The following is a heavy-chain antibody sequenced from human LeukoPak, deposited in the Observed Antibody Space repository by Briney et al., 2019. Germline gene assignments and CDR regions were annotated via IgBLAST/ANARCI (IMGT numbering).Heavy chain of an antibody. Sequence: GASVKVSCKASGYTFTGYYMHWVRQAPGQGLEWMGWINPNSGGTNYAQKFQGRVTMTRDTSISTAYMELSRLRSDDTAVYYCARDVYYYGSGSDYIDVWGKGTTVTISS. CDR3: ARDVYYYGSGSDYIDV. CDR2: INPNSGGT. V-gene: IGHV1-2*02. CDR1: GYTFTGYY. J-gene: IGHJ6*03. D-gene: IGHD3-10*01.